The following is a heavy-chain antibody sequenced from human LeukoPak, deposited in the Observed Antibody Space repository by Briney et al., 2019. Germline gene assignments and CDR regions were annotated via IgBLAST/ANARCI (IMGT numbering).Heavy chain of an antibody. CDR3: ARDTTMISFDD. D-gene: IGHD3-22*01. CDR2: IYPNSGDT. V-gene: IGHV1-2*02. CDR1: GYTFTDYY. Sequence: ASVKVSCKASGYTFTDYYMHWVRQAPGQGLEWMGWIYPNSGDTRYAQKFQGRVTMTRDTSISTAYMDLSSLSSDDTAVYFCARDTTMISFDDWGQGTLVTVSS. J-gene: IGHJ4*02.